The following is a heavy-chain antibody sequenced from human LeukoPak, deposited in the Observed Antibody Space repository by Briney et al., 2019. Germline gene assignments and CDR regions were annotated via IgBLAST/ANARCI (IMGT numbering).Heavy chain of an antibody. J-gene: IGHJ5*02. CDR2: ISSSSSYI. CDR1: GFTFSSYS. CDR3: ARDLPVYYYDSSGYP. Sequence: PGGSLRLSCAASGFTFSSYSMNWVRQAPGKGLEWVSSISSSSSYIYYADSVKGRFTISRDNAKNSLYLQMNSLRAEDTAVYYCARDLPVYYYDSSGYPWGQGTLVTVSS. V-gene: IGHV3-21*01. D-gene: IGHD3-22*01.